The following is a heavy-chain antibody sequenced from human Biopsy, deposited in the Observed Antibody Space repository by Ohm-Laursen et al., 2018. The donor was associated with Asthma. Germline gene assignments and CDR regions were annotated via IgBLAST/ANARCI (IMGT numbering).Heavy chain of an antibody. V-gene: IGHV4-39*01. CDR2: MYHSGSP. Sequence: GTLSLTCTVSGGSITSSSYYWGWIRQPPGKGMEWIGSMYHSGSPYYHPPLKSRATISVDTSKNQLSLKMSSVTAADTAVYFCVRHQYSSSWSTFDYWGQGTLVTVSS. CDR3: VRHQYSSSWSTFDY. J-gene: IGHJ4*02. D-gene: IGHD3-22*01. CDR1: GGSITSSSYY.